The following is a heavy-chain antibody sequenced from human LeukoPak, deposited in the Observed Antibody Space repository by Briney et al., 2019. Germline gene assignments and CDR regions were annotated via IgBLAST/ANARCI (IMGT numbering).Heavy chain of an antibody. CDR2: ISDYNGNT. CDR3: ARLAYSSGWFSGYYYYYMDV. CDR1: NYTFTSYG. J-gene: IGHJ6*03. V-gene: IGHV1-18*01. Sequence: ASVKVSCKASNYTFTSYGISWVRQAPGQGLEWMGWISDYNGNTNYAQKLQGRVTMTTDTSTSTAYMELRSLRSDDTAVYYCARLAYSSGWFSGYYYYYMDVWGKGTTVTVSS. D-gene: IGHD6-19*01.